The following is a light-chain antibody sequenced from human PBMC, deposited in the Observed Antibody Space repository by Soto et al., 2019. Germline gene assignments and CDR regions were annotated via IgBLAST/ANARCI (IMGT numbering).Light chain of an antibody. Sequence: AIRMTQSPSSFSTSTGDRVTITCRASQGISSYLAWYQQKPGKAPKLLIYAASTLQCGVPSRFSGSGSGTEFTLTIISLQPDDFATYYCQQYNSYSETLGQGTKV. J-gene: IGKJ1*01. V-gene: IGKV1-8*01. CDR1: QGISSY. CDR3: QQYNSYSET. CDR2: AAS.